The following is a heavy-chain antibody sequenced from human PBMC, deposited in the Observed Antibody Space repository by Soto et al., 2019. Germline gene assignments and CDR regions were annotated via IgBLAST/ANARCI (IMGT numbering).Heavy chain of an antibody. V-gene: IGHV4-39*07. CDR3: ARTAGSWYLRYYFDY. Sequence: SETLSLTCAVSGGSISGSYYYWGWLRQSPGKGPEWIGYIYYTGNTNYNPSLKSRVTISVDSSKNQFFMKLSSVTAADTAVYYCARTAGSWYLRYYFDYWGQGALVTVSS. J-gene: IGHJ4*02. CDR1: GGSISGSYYY. D-gene: IGHD6-13*01. CDR2: IYYTGNT.